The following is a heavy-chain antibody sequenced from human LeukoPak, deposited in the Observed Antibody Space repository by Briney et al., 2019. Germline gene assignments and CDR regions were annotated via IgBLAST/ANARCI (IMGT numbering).Heavy chain of an antibody. CDR1: GGSNSSTNW. V-gene: IGHV4-4*02. CDR3: AREGGFYRPLDY. J-gene: IGHJ4*02. CDR2: VHLDGRT. D-gene: IGHD3-3*01. Sequence: PSETLSLTCGVSGGSNSSTNWWTWVRQPPGKGLEGIGEVHLDGRTNYNPSLKSRLTMSVDLSQNHISLKLTSVTAADTAVYYCAREGGFYRPLDYSGQGTLVTVSS.